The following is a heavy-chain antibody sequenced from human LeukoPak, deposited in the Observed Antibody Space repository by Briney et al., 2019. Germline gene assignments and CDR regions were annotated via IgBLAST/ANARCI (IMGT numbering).Heavy chain of an antibody. CDR1: GYTLTELS. Sequence: ASVKVSCKVSGYTLTELSIHWVRQAPGKGLEWMGGFDPEDGGTIYAQKFQGRVTMTEDTSTDTAYMELSSLRSEDTAVYYCATGGWGTAMVNSFHYFDYWGQGTLVTVSS. CDR2: FDPEDGGT. CDR3: ATGGWGTAMVNSFHYFDY. D-gene: IGHD5-18*01. V-gene: IGHV1-24*01. J-gene: IGHJ4*02.